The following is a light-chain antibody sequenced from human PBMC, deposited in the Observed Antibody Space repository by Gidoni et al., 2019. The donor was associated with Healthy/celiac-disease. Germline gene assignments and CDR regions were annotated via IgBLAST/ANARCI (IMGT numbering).Light chain of an antibody. CDR1: QSISSW. CDR3: QQYNSYPFT. CDR2: KAS. Sequence: DIQMTQSPSTLSTSVGDRVTITCRASQSISSWLAWYQQKPGKAPKLLIYKASSLESGVPSRFSGSGSGTEFTLTISSLQPDDFAIYYCQQYNSYPFTFGPGTKVEIK. V-gene: IGKV1-5*03. J-gene: IGKJ3*01.